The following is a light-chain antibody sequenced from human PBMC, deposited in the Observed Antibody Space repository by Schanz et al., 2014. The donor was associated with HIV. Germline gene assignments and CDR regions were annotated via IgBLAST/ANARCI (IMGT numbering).Light chain of an antibody. CDR3: AAWDDSLNGVI. CDR1: NSNIGARYD. J-gene: IGLJ2*01. Sequence: QSVLTQPPSVSGAPGQRVTISCTGSNSNIGARYDVHWYQHVPGTVPKLLIYANTNRPSGVPDRFSASKSGASASLAITGLQAEDEADYYCAAWDDSLNGVIFGGGTKLTVL. CDR2: ANT. V-gene: IGLV1-40*01.